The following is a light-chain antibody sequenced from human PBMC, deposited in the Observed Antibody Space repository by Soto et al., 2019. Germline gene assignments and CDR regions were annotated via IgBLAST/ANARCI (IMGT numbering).Light chain of an antibody. V-gene: IGKV3D-20*02. Sequence: EIVLTQSPGTLSLSPGERATLSCRASQSVSSSYLAWYQQKPGQAPRLLIYGASSRATGIPDRFSGSGSGTDFTLTISRLEPEDFATYYCQQRNNWPLTFGGGTKVDIK. CDR1: QSVSSSY. CDR2: GAS. J-gene: IGKJ4*01. CDR3: QQRNNWPLT.